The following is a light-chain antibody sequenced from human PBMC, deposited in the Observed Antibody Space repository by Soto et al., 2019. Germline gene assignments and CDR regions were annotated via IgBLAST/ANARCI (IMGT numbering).Light chain of an antibody. CDR1: SSDVGGYNY. J-gene: IGLJ1*01. CDR2: AAT. V-gene: IGLV2-14*01. Sequence: QSVLTQPASVSGSPGQSITISCTGTSSDVGGYNYVSWYQQHPGEAPKLLIYAATNRPSGVSYRFSGSKSGNTASLTISGLQAEDEAEYYCSSYTNINTRACVFGTGTKVTVL. CDR3: SSYTNINTRACV.